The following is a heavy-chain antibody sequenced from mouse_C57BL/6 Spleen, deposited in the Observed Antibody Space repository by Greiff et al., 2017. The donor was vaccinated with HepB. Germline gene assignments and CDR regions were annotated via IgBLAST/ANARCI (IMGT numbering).Heavy chain of an antibody. D-gene: IGHD1-1*01. Sequence: QVQLQQPGAELVKPGASVKMSCKASGYTFTSYWITWVKQRPGQGLEWIGDIYPGSGSTNYNEKFKSKATLTVDTSSSTAYMQLSSLTSEDSAVYYWARFRDYGSSYNYAMDYWGQGTSVTVSS. V-gene: IGHV1-55*01. CDR1: GYTFTSYW. J-gene: IGHJ4*01. CDR2: IYPGSGST. CDR3: ARFRDYGSSYNYAMDY.